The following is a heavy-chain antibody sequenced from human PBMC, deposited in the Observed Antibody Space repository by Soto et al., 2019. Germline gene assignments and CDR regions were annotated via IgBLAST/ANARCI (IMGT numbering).Heavy chain of an antibody. D-gene: IGHD6-6*01. J-gene: IGHJ6*02. CDR1: GFTFSSYA. CDR2: ISGSVGST. CDR3: AKDMRSIAARRVDYVYGMDI. V-gene: IGHV3-23*01. Sequence: GGYLRLSYAATGFTFSSYAMSWVRHTPGQGLEWISAISGSVGSTYYEDSVKSRFTISRDNFKNTLYLQMNSLRAEDTAVYYCAKDMRSIAARRVDYVYGMDIRGQGTT.